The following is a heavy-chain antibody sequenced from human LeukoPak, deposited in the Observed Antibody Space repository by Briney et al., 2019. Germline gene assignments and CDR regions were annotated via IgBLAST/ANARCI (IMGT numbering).Heavy chain of an antibody. V-gene: IGHV3-7*01. Sequence: PGGSLRLSCAASGFTFSSYWMSWVRQAPGKGLEWVANIKQDGSEKYYVDSVKGRFTISRDNAKNSLYLQMNSLRAEDTAVYYCARVRTTVTTNWFDPWGQGTLVTASS. CDR3: ARVRTTVTTNWFDP. CDR1: GFTFSSYW. D-gene: IGHD4-11*01. CDR2: IKQDGSEK. J-gene: IGHJ5*02.